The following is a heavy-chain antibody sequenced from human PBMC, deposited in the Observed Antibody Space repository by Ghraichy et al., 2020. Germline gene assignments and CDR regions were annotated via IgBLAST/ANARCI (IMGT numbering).Heavy chain of an antibody. V-gene: IGHV3-23*01. Sequence: GESLNISCAASGFTFTSYAMSWVRQAPGKGLEWVSGISGSGGTTYYADSVKGRFTISRDNSKNTPYLQMNGLRAEDTAVYYCAPFNSNGYTAFDYWGQGTLVTVSS. J-gene: IGHJ4*02. CDR1: GFTFTSYA. D-gene: IGHD3-16*01. CDR3: APFNSNGYTAFDY. CDR2: ISGSGGTT.